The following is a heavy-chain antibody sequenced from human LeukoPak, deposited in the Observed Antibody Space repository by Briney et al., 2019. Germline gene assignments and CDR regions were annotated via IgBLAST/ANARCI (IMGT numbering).Heavy chain of an antibody. D-gene: IGHD5-18*01. CDR2: ISGSGGST. J-gene: IGHJ4*02. V-gene: IGHV3-23*01. Sequence: LTGGSLRLSCAASGFTFSSYAMSWVRQAPGKGLEWVSAISGSGGSTYYPDSVKGRSTISRDNSKNTLYLQMNNLRAEDTAVYYCAKSTGYSYGYFDYWGQGTLVTVSS. CDR3: AKSTGYSYGYFDY. CDR1: GFTFSSYA.